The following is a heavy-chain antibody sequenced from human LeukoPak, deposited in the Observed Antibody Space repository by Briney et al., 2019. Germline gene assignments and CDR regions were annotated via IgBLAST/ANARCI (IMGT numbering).Heavy chain of an antibody. CDR1: GFTFTNYA. Sequence: ASVKVSCKASGFTFTNYAMQWVRQAPGQRLEWMGWINAGNGHTRYSQRFQGRVTITRDTSATTVYMEVTSLRSEDTAVYYCARGIWSRTFSSYYFDYWGKGTLVTVSS. V-gene: IGHV1-3*01. D-gene: IGHD3-3*01. J-gene: IGHJ4*02. CDR3: ARGIWSRTFSSYYFDY. CDR2: INAGNGHT.